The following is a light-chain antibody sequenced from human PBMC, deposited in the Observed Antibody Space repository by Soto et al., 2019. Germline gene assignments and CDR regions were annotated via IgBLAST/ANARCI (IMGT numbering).Light chain of an antibody. CDR3: QQYDNLPHDT. Sequence: DLPMTQSPSSLSASVGDRVTITCQASQDISNYLNWYQQKPGKAPKLLIYDASNLETGVPSRFSGSGSGTDFTFTISSLQPEDIATYYCQQYDNLPHDTFGQGTKLEIK. J-gene: IGKJ2*01. CDR1: QDISNY. V-gene: IGKV1-33*01. CDR2: DAS.